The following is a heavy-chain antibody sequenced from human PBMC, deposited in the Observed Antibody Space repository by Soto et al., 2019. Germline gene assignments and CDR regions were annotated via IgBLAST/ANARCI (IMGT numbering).Heavy chain of an antibody. CDR2: INPNSGGT. CDR3: ARGRYNSSWYHVDTAMVSLGY. J-gene: IGHJ4*02. CDR1: GYTFTGYY. Sequence: GASVKVSCKASGYTFTGYYMHWVRQAPGQGLEWMGWINPNSGGTNYAQKFQGRVTMTRDTSISTAYMELSRLRSDDTAVYYCARGRYNSSWYHVDTAMVSLGYWGQGTLVTVSS. V-gene: IGHV1-2*02. D-gene: IGHD5-18*01.